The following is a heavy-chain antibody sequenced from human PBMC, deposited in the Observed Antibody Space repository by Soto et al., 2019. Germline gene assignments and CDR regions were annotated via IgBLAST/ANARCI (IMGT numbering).Heavy chain of an antibody. CDR1: GFTFSDHY. V-gene: IGHV3-72*01. Sequence: GGSLRLSCAASGFTFSDHYMDWVRQAPGKGLEWVGRSRNKVNSYTTEYAASVKGRFTISRDDSKNSLFLQMNSLRTDDTAVYYCSRSRYRTYSPPGFAMWGQGTMVTVSS. D-gene: IGHD2-2*02. CDR3: SRSRYRTYSPPGFAM. CDR2: SRNKVNSYTT. J-gene: IGHJ3*02.